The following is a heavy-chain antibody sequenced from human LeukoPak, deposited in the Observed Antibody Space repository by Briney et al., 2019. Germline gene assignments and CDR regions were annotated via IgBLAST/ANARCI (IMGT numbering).Heavy chain of an antibody. J-gene: IGHJ5*02. Sequence: SETLSLTCGVYGGSFSDYYWSWIRQSPGKGLEWIGEINHSGSTNYNPSLKSRVTISIDTSKNQFSPKLSSVTAADTAVYYCARDYGSGSSRYNWFDPWGQGTLVTVSS. V-gene: IGHV4-34*01. CDR3: ARDYGSGSSRYNWFDP. CDR2: INHSGST. D-gene: IGHD3-10*01. CDR1: GGSFSDYY.